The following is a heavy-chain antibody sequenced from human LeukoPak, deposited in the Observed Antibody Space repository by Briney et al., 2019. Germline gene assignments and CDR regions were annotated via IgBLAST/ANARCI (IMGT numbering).Heavy chain of an antibody. CDR3: ARGAYYYED. Sequence: HGGSLRLSCAASGFTFSSHSMNWVRQAPGKGPEWVSYISSSSSTIYYADSVKGRFTISRDNAKNSLYLQMNSLGAEDTAVYYCARGAYYYEDWGQGTLVTVSS. J-gene: IGHJ4*02. CDR1: GFTFSSHS. CDR2: ISSSSSTI. V-gene: IGHV3-48*01. D-gene: IGHD3-22*01.